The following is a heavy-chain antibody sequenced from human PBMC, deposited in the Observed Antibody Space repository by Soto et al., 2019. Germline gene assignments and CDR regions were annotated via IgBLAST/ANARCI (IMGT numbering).Heavy chain of an antibody. CDR3: ARFGSSSTFDY. V-gene: IGHV3-33*01. D-gene: IGHD6-6*01. CDR2: IWYDGSNK. Sequence: LRLSCAASGFTFSSYGMHWVRQAPGKGLEWVAVIWYDGSNKYYADSVKGRFTISRDNSKNTLYLQMSSLRAEDTAVYYCARFGSSSTFDYWGQGTLVTVSS. CDR1: GFTFSSYG. J-gene: IGHJ4*02.